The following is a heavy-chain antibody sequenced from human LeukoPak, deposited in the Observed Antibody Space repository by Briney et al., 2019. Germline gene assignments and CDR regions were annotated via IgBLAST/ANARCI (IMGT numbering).Heavy chain of an antibody. D-gene: IGHD6-19*01. CDR2: INPSGGST. Sequence: GASVKVSCKASGYTLTSNYIHWVRQAPGQGLEWMGIINPSGGSTTYAQKFQGRVTMTRDPSTSTVYMELSSLRSEDTAVYYCARQWLEHAFDIWGQGTMVTVSS. J-gene: IGHJ3*02. V-gene: IGHV1-46*03. CDR1: GYTLTSNY. CDR3: ARQWLEHAFDI.